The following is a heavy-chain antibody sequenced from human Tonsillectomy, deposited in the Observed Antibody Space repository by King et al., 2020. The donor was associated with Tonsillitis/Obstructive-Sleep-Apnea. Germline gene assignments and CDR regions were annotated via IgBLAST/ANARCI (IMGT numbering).Heavy chain of an antibody. Sequence: VQLVESGGGVVQPGRSLRLSCAASGFTFSSYAMHWVRQAPGKGIEWVAVISYDGSNKYYADSVKGRFTISRDNSKNTLYLQMNSLRAEDTAVYYCARAMDSGSGSYPAPFDPWGQGTLVTVSS. V-gene: IGHV3-30*01. J-gene: IGHJ5*02. CDR2: ISYDGSNK. CDR1: GFTFSSYA. CDR3: ARAMDSGSGSYPAPFDP. D-gene: IGHD3-10*01.